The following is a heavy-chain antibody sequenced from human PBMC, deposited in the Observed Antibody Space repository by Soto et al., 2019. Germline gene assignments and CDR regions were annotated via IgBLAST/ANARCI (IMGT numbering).Heavy chain of an antibody. D-gene: IGHD6-13*01. J-gene: IGHJ6*02. CDR2: ISWDGGST. V-gene: IGHV3-43*01. CDR1: GFTFDDYT. CDR3: AKDSRGPPGIAAAGLYGMDV. Sequence: GSLSLSCAASGFTFDDYTMHWVRQAPGKGLGWVSLISWDGGSTYYADSVKGRFTISRDNSKNSLYLQMNSLRTEDTALYYCAKDSRGPPGIAAAGLYGMDVWGQGTTVTVSS.